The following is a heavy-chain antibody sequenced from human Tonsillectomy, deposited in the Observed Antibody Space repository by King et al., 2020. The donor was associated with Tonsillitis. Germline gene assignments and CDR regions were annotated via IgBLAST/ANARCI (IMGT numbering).Heavy chain of an antibody. CDR1: GYTFTSYY. CDR2: INPSAGST. V-gene: IGHV1-46*01. CDR3: ARGQYYYDSSGYYPLYFDY. J-gene: IGHJ4*02. D-gene: IGHD3-22*01. Sequence: QLVQSGAEVTKPGASVKVSCKASGYTFTSYYMHWVRQAPGQGLEWMGIINPSAGSTSYAQKFQGRATMTRDTSTSTVYLELSSLTSEDTAVYYCARGQYYYDSSGYYPLYFDYGGQGTLITVSS.